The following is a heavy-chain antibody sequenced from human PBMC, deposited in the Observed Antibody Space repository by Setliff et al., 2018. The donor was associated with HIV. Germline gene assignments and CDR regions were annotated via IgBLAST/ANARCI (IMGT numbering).Heavy chain of an antibody. V-gene: IGHV3-21*01. CDR2: ITTDSSYI. Sequence: PGGSLRLSCVASGFTLSTYSMNWVRQAPGKGLEWVSSITTDSSYIFDADSVKGRFTISRDNAQNSLYLQMNNLRVEDTAVYYCARDGTRLLAAMDVWGKGTTVPSP. J-gene: IGHJ6*03. CDR1: GFTLSTYS. CDR3: ARDGTRLLAAMDV.